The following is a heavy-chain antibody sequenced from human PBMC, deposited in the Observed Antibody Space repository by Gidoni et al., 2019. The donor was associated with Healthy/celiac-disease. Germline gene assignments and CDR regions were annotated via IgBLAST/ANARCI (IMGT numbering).Heavy chain of an antibody. CDR3: AREGTTVTTGGRYYYYGMDV. Sequence: EVQLVASGGGVVRTGGSVRLSCAASVFTCDDYGISGVRLAPGKGLEWVSGINWNGGSTGYADSVKGRFTISRDKAKNSLYLQMNSLRAEDTALYYCAREGTTVTTGGRYYYYGMDVWGQGTTVTVSS. D-gene: IGHD4-17*01. CDR1: VFTCDDYG. J-gene: IGHJ6*02. V-gene: IGHV3-20*04. CDR2: INWNGGST.